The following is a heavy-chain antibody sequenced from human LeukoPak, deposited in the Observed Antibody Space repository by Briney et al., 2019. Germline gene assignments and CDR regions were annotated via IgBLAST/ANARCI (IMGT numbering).Heavy chain of an antibody. CDR2: ISSSSSYI. J-gene: IGHJ4*02. Sequence: NPGGSLRLSCAASGFTFSSYSMNWVRQAPGKGLEWVSSISSSSSYIYYADSVKGRFTVSRDNAKNSLFLQMNSLRAEDTAVYYCAREHATYYSDSVGLEGYDYWGQGTLVTVSS. CDR3: AREHATYYSDSVGLEGYDY. V-gene: IGHV3-21*01. D-gene: IGHD3-22*01. CDR1: GFTFSSYS.